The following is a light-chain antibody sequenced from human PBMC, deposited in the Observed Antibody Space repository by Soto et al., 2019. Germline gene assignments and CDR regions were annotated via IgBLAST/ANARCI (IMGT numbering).Light chain of an antibody. J-gene: IGKJ2*01. Sequence: EIVMTQSPATLSVSPGEIATLSCRASQSITSELAWYQQKPGQPPRLLVYGASTRATGVPARFTGSGSGSEFTLTINGLQSEDFAVYYCQQGHDWPLTFGQGTRLEI. CDR1: QSITSE. V-gene: IGKV3-15*01. CDR3: QQGHDWPLT. CDR2: GAS.